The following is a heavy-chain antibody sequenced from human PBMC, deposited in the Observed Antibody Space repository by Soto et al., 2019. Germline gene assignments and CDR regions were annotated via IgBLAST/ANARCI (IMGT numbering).Heavy chain of an antibody. CDR2: ISYDGSNK. CDR3: AKEVGSSGMNFVYYSYGMDV. V-gene: IGHV3-30*18. J-gene: IGHJ6*02. Sequence: QVQLVESGGGVVQPGRSLRLSCVASGFTFNSYGMHWVRQAPGKGLEWVAVISYDGSNKYYVDSVKGRFTISRDNSKNTLYLQMNSLRAEDTAVYYCAKEVGSSGMNFVYYSYGMDVWGQGTAVTVSS. D-gene: IGHD3-10*01. CDR1: GFTFNSYG.